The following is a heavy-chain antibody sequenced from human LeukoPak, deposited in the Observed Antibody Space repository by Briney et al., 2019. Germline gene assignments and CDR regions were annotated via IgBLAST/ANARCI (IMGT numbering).Heavy chain of an antibody. CDR1: GSTFSIYT. CDR3: ARGSFYLDS. Sequence: PGGSLRLSCAASGSTFSIYTMHWVRQTPGKGLEWISYISSSSSVIYYADSVKGRFTISRDNANNSLYLQMNNLRDEDTAVYYCARGSFYLDSWGQGTLVTVSS. CDR2: ISSSSSVI. J-gene: IGHJ4*02. V-gene: IGHV3-48*02.